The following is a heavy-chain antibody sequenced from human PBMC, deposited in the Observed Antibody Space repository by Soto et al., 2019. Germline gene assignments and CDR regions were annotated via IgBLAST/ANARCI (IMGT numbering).Heavy chain of an antibody. CDR2: ISYDGSNK. CDR3: AREPSNISSGYYSPHFDY. Sequence: HPGGSLRLSCAASGFTFSSYAMHWVRQAPGKGLEWVAVISYDGSNKYYADSVKGRFTISRDNSKNTLYLQMNSLRAEDTAVYYCAREPSNISSGYYSPHFDYWGQGTLVTVSS. CDR1: GFTFSSYA. V-gene: IGHV3-30-3*01. J-gene: IGHJ4*02. D-gene: IGHD3-22*01.